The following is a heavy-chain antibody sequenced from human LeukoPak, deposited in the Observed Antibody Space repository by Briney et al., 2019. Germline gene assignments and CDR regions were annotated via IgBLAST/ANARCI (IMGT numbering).Heavy chain of an antibody. J-gene: IGHJ4*02. CDR2: IKQGGNEK. Sequence: GGSLRLSCAASGFTFSRYWMNWVRQVPGKGLEWVANIKQGGNEKIYVDSVKGRFTISGDDAKNSLYLQMNSLRAEDTAVYYCVRSSGWLMDYWGQGTPVAVSS. D-gene: IGHD6-19*01. CDR1: GFTFSRYW. V-gene: IGHV3-7*01. CDR3: VRSSGWLMDY.